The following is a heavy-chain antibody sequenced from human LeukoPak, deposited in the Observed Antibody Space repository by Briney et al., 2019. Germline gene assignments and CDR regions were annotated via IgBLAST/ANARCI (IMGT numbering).Heavy chain of an antibody. CDR1: GFTFSSYA. V-gene: IGHV3-23*01. Sequence: GGSLRLSCAASGFTFSSYAMSWVRQAPGKGLEWVSAISGSGGSTYYADSVKGRFTISRDNSKNTLYLQMNSLRAEDTAVYYCAKDRFTMVRGVGILDYWGQGTLVTVPS. CDR3: AKDRFTMVRGVGILDY. J-gene: IGHJ4*02. CDR2: ISGSGGST. D-gene: IGHD3-10*01.